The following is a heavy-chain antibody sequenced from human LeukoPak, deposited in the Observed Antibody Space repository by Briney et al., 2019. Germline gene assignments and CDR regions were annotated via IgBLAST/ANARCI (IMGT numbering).Heavy chain of an antibody. CDR2: ISAYNGNT. D-gene: IGHD3-10*01. CDR1: GYTFTSYG. Sequence: GASVKVSCKASGYTFTSYGISWVRQAPGQGLEWMGWISAYNGNTNYAQKLQGRVTMTTDTSTSTAYMELRSLRSDDTAVYYCAREVQYYGSGMGGWFDPWGQGTLVTVSS. CDR3: AREVQYYGSGMGGWFDP. J-gene: IGHJ5*02. V-gene: IGHV1-18*01.